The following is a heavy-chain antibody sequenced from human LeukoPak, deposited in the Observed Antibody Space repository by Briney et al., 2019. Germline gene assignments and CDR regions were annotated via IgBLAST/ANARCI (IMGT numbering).Heavy chain of an antibody. CDR1: GFTFSSYS. Sequence: PGGSLRLSCAASGFTFSSYSMNWVRQAPGKGLEWVSSITSSSSYIYYADSVKGRFTLSRDHAKNSLYLQMNSLRAEDTAVYYCARDQSYTYGFDYWGQGTLVTVSS. J-gene: IGHJ4*02. D-gene: IGHD5-18*01. CDR3: ARDQSYTYGFDY. V-gene: IGHV3-21*01. CDR2: ITSSSSYI.